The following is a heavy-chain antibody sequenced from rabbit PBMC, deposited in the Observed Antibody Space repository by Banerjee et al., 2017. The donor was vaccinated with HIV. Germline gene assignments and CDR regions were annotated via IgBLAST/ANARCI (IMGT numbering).Heavy chain of an antibody. J-gene: IGHJ4*01. CDR3: ASYPLIPVNNL. CDR1: GFDFSSYYM. D-gene: IGHD7-1*01. Sequence: QEQLKETGGGLVQPGGSLTLSCKASGFDFSSYYMSWVRQAPGKGLEWIACIDTGSGSIYYASWAKGRFTISKPSSTTVTLQMTSLTAADTATYFCASYPLIPVNNLWGPGTLVTVS. V-gene: IGHV1S45*01. CDR2: IDTGSGSI.